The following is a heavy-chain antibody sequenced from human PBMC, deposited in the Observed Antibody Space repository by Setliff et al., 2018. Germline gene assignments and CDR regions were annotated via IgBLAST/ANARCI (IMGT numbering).Heavy chain of an antibody. CDR3: AREVGEVVPTSGTFDI. V-gene: IGHV4-31*03. D-gene: IGHD5-12*01. CDR1: GASISSGYYL. Sequence: KTSETLSLTCNVSGASISSGYYLWSWIRQHPGKGLEWIGYIHHSGTTYYNPSLESRVAISLDTSENQFSLKVTSVSAADTAVYYCAREVGEVVPTSGTFDIWGQGTMVTVSS. CDR2: IHHSGTT. J-gene: IGHJ3*02.